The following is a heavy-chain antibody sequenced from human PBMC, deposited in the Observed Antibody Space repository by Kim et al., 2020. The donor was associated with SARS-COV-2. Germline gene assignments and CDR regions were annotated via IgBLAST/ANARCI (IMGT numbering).Heavy chain of an antibody. D-gene: IGHD3-9*01. V-gene: IGHV1-3*01. CDR1: GYTFTSYA. J-gene: IGHJ5*02. CDR3: ARDMVRYFDWLPPHRWFDP. Sequence: ASVKVSCKASGYTFTSYAMHWVRQAPGQRLEWMGWINAGNGNTKYSQKFQGRVTITRDTSASTAYMELSSLRSEDTAVYYCARDMVRYFDWLPPHRWFDPWGQGTLVGDSS. CDR2: INAGNGNT.